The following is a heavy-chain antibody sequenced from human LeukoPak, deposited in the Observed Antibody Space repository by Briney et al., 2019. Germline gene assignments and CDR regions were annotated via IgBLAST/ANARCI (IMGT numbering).Heavy chain of an antibody. CDR1: GFTFSSYE. CDR2: ISSSGSTI. V-gene: IGHV3-48*03. Sequence: GGSLRLSCAASGFTFSSYEMNWVRQAPGKGLEWVSYISSSGSTIYYADSVKGRFIISRDNAKNSLYLQMNSLRAEDTAVYYCARELGDSSGYYYAENDAFDIWGQGTMVTVSS. D-gene: IGHD3-22*01. J-gene: IGHJ3*02. CDR3: ARELGDSSGYYYAENDAFDI.